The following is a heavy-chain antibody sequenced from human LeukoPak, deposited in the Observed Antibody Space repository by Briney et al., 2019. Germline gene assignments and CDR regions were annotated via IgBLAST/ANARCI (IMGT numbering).Heavy chain of an antibody. CDR3: ARGDPIVAATSFDF. V-gene: IGHV1-46*01. CDR1: GYTFTSYY. CDR2: INPSGGST. J-gene: IGHJ4*02. Sequence: ASVKVSCKASGYTFTSYYMHWVRQAPGQGLEWMGIINPSGGSTSYAQKFQGRVTMTRDTSISTAYMELSRLRYDDTAVYYCARGDPIVAATSFDFWGQGTLVTVSS. D-gene: IGHD1-26*01.